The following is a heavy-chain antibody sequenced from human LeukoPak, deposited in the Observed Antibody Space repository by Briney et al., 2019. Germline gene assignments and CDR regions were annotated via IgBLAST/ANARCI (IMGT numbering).Heavy chain of an antibody. Sequence: SETLSLTCTVSGGSISSYYWSWIRQPPGKGLEWIGEINHSGSTNYNPSLKSRVTISVDTSKNQFSLKLSSVTAADTAVYYCARRTKMATSSRGGIDYWGQGTLVTVSS. CDR2: INHSGST. D-gene: IGHD5-24*01. CDR1: GGSISSYY. CDR3: ARRTKMATSSRGGIDY. J-gene: IGHJ4*02. V-gene: IGHV4-34*01.